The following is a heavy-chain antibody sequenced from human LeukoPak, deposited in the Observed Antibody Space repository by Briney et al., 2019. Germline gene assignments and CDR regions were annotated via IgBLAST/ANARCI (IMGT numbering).Heavy chain of an antibody. J-gene: IGHJ4*02. CDR1: GFTFSSHW. CDR3: ARDPTTTVTTFDY. V-gene: IGHV3-7*01. D-gene: IGHD4-17*01. CDR2: IKKDVDEK. Sequence: GGSLRLSCAASGFTFSSHWMTWIRQAPGKGLEWVASIKKDVDEKYYVDSVKGRFTISRDNAKNSLYLHMNSLRVEDTAVYYCARDPTTTVTTFDYWGQGTLVIVSS.